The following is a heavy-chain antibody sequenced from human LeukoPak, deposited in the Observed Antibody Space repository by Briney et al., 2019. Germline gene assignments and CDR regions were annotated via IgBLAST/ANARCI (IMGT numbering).Heavy chain of an antibody. CDR3: ARVMSRVVGFDY. CDR2: ISSSSSYI. Sequence: AGGSLRLSCAASGFTFSSYSMNRVRQAPGKGLEWVSSISSSSSYIYYADSVKGRFTISKDNAKNSLYLQMNSLRAEDTAVYYCARVMSRVVGFDYWGQGTLVTVPS. J-gene: IGHJ4*02. CDR1: GFTFSSYS. V-gene: IGHV3-21*01. D-gene: IGHD2-15*01.